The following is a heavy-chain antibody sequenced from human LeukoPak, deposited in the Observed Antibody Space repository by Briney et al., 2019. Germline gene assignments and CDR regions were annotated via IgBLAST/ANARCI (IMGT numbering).Heavy chain of an antibody. CDR2: IRYDGDNK. J-gene: IGHJ5*02. V-gene: IGHV3-30*02. Sequence: PGGSLRLSCAASGFTLSSYGMHWVRQAPGKGLEWVAFIRYDGDNKYYADSVKGRFTISRDNSKNMLYLQMNSLRPEDTAVYYCAKEDYSNPWGQGTLVTVSS. CDR1: GFTLSSYG. D-gene: IGHD4-11*01. CDR3: AKEDYSNP.